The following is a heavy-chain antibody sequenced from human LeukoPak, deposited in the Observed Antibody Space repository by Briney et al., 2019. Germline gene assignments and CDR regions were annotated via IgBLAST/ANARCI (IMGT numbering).Heavy chain of an antibody. V-gene: IGHV3-30*18. CDR3: AKDGCGGHCLGAFDI. D-gene: IGHD2-21*02. J-gene: IGHJ3*02. Sequence: GGSLRLSCAASGFTFSSYGMHWVCQAPGKGLEWVAVISYDGSNKYYADSVKGRFTISRDNSKNTLYLQMNSLRAEDTAVYYCAKDGCGGHCLGAFDIWGQGTMVTVSS. CDR1: GFTFSSYG. CDR2: ISYDGSNK.